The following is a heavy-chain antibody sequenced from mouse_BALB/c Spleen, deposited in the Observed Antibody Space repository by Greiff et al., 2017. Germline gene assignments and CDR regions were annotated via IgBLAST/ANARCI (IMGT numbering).Heavy chain of an antibody. D-gene: IGHD1-1*01. J-gene: IGHJ3*01. CDR3: AREDYYGSSPFAY. CDR2: ISSGGST. V-gene: IGHV5-6-5*01. Sequence: EVQLQESGGGLVKPGGSLKLSCAASGFTFSSYAMSWVRQTPEKRLEWVASISSGGSTYYPDSVKGRFTISRDNARNILYLQMSSLRSEDTAMYYCAREDYYGSSPFAYWGQGTLVTVSA. CDR1: GFTFSSYA.